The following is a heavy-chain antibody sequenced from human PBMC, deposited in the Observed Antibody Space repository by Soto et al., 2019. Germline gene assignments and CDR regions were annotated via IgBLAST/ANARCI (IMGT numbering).Heavy chain of an antibody. J-gene: IGHJ4*02. CDR2: INHSGST. D-gene: IGHD2-15*01. CDR3: ARESGYCSGGSCYSGTYYFDY. CDR1: GGSFSGYY. Sequence: QVQLQQWGAGLLKHSETLSLTCAVYGGSFSGYYLSWIRQPPGKGLEWIGEINHSGSTNYNPSLKSRVTISVDTSKNQFSLKLSSVTAADTAVYYCARESGYCSGGSCYSGTYYFDYWGQGTLVTVSS. V-gene: IGHV4-34*01.